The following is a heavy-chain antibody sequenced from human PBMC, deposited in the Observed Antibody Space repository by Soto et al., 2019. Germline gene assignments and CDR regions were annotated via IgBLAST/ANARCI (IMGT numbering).Heavy chain of an antibody. CDR1: GYIFTLYW. J-gene: IGHJ6*02. Sequence: PGESLKISCKASGYIFTLYWIGWARQMPGKGLEWMGIIYPGDSDTRYSPSFQGQVTISADKSISTAYLQWSSLKASDTAMYYCARRSLDYYYGMDVWGQGTTVTVSS. V-gene: IGHV5-51*01. CDR3: ARRSLDYYYGMDV. CDR2: IYPGDSDT.